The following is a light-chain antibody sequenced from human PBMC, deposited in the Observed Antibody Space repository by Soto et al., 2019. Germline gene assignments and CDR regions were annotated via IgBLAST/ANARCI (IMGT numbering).Light chain of an antibody. CDR1: QSVSSN. CDR2: GAS. CDR3: QQYNNWPRT. V-gene: IGKV3-15*01. Sequence: EIVMTQSPATLSVSPGERATLSCRASQSVSSNLAWYQQKPVQAPRFLIYGASTRATGIPARFSGSGSGTEFTLTISSLQSEDFAVYYCQQYNNWPRTFGQGTKVEI. J-gene: IGKJ1*01.